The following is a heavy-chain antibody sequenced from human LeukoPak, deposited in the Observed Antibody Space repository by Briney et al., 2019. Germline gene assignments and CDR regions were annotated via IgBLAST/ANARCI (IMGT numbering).Heavy chain of an antibody. J-gene: IGHJ4*02. CDR1: GGTFSSYT. Sequence: GASVKLCCKASGGTFSSYTISWVRQAHGPGLEWMGRIIPILGIANYAQKFQGRVTITADKSTTTAYMELSSLRSEDTAVYYCARVRANYDSSGYYPDYWGQGTLVTVSS. V-gene: IGHV1-69*02. CDR2: IIPILGIA. D-gene: IGHD3-22*01. CDR3: ARVRANYDSSGYYPDY.